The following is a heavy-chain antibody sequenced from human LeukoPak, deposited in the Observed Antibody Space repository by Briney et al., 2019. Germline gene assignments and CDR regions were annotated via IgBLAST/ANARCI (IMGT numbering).Heavy chain of an antibody. J-gene: IGHJ4*02. V-gene: IGHV4-4*07. Sequence: PSETLSLTCTVSGGSISSYYWSWIRQPAGKGLEWIGRIHPSGSTNYNPSLKSRVIMSVDTSKNQFSLKVTSVTAADAAVYYCARAWQWLPLDSWGQGTLVTVSS. CDR2: IHPSGST. CDR1: GGSISSYY. D-gene: IGHD6-19*01. CDR3: ARAWQWLPLDS.